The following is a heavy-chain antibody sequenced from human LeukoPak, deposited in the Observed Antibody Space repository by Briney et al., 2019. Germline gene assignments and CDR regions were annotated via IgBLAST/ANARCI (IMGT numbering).Heavy chain of an antibody. CDR3: TRDPIAAAASGGDY. J-gene: IGHJ4*02. CDR1: GFTFSDHY. V-gene: IGHV3-21*01. Sequence: GGSLRLSCAASGFTFSDHYIDWVRQAPGKGLEWVSSITSRSSYMYYGDSVKGRFTISRDNTKNSLYLQMNSLRAEDTAVYYCTRDPIAAAASGGDYWGQGTLVTVSS. CDR2: ITSRSSYM. D-gene: IGHD6-13*01.